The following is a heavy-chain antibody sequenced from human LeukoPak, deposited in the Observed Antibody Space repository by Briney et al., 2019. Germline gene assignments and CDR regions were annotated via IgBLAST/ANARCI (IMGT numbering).Heavy chain of an antibody. CDR3: AIDYGDYGYYDY. Sequence: ASVKVSCKASGYTFTGYGISWVRQAPGQGLEWMGWISAYNGNTNYAQKLQGRVTMTTDTSTSTAYMELRSLRSDDTAVYYCAIDYGDYGYYDYWGQGTLVTVSS. CDR2: ISAYNGNT. J-gene: IGHJ4*02. V-gene: IGHV1-18*01. D-gene: IGHD4-17*01. CDR1: GYTFTGYG.